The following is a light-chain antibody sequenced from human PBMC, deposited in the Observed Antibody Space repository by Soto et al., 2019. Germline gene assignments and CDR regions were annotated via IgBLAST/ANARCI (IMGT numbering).Light chain of an antibody. CDR3: QVWDYDTDHFV. V-gene: IGLV3-21*02. CDR2: ADS. CDR1: NIGSKS. J-gene: IGLJ1*01. Sequence: SYALTQAPSVSVAPGQAARIGCGGDNIGSKSVHWYQQRPGQAPVLVVYADSDRPSGIPERFSGSNPGNTATLTISRVEAGDEADYYCQVWDYDTDHFVFGPGTKV.